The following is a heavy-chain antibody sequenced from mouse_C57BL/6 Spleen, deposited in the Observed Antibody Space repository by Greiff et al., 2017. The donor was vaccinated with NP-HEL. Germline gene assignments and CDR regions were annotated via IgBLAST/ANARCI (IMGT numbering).Heavy chain of an antibody. CDR1: GYTFTSYW. CDR3: ARSGGYYTSYFDY. V-gene: IGHV1-50*01. D-gene: IGHD2-3*01. J-gene: IGHJ2*01. CDR2: IDPSDSYT. Sequence: VQLQQPGAELVKPGASVKLSCKASGYTFTSYWMQWVKQRPGQGLEWIGEIDPSDSYTNYNQKFKGKATLTVDTSSSTAYMQLSSLTSEDSAVYYCARSGGYYTSYFDYWGQGTTLTVSS.